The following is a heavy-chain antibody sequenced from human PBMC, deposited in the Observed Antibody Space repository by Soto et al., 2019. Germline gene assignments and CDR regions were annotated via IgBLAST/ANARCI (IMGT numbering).Heavy chain of an antibody. Sequence: GASVKVSCKASGYTFTSYYMHWVRQAPGQGLEWMGIINPSGGSTTYAQKFQGRVTMTRDTSTSTVYMELSSLRSEDTAVYYCARVGCSGGSCYAVDYWGQGTPVTVSS. V-gene: IGHV1-46*01. J-gene: IGHJ4*02. CDR1: GYTFTSYY. D-gene: IGHD2-15*01. CDR2: INPSGGST. CDR3: ARVGCSGGSCYAVDY.